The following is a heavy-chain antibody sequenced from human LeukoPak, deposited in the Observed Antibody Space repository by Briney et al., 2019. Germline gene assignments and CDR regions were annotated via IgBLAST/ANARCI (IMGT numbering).Heavy chain of an antibody. D-gene: IGHD6-19*01. CDR2: ISGSGGST. J-gene: IGHJ4*02. CDR3: AKDHSSSGWYRAFPNYYFDY. V-gene: IGHV3-23*01. CDR1: GFTFSSYA. Sequence: GGSLRLSCAACGFTFSSYAMSWVRQAPGKGVEWVSAISGSGGSTYYADSVKGRFTISRDNSKNTLYLQMNSLRAEDTAVYYCAKDHSSSGWYRAFPNYYFDYWGQGTLVTVSS.